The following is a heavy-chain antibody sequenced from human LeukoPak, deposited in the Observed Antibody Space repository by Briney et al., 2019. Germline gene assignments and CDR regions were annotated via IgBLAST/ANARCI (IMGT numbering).Heavy chain of an antibody. Sequence: PGGSLRLSCTASGYTFSNFWMGWVRQAPGKGLEWVANIKQDETEKFYLGSVKGRFTISRDNAKNSLYLQMNSLRVEDTALYYCAKDGIVVVPGYWGQGTLVTVSS. CDR2: IKQDETEK. CDR3: AKDGIVVVPGY. J-gene: IGHJ4*02. V-gene: IGHV3-7*03. D-gene: IGHD2-2*01. CDR1: GYTFSNFW.